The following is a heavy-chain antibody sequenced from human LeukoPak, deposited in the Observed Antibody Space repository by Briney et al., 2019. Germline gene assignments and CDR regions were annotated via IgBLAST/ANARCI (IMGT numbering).Heavy chain of an antibody. CDR3: TRGREVVVMYYFDY. D-gene: IGHD3-22*01. J-gene: IGHJ4*02. Sequence: PGGALHLSCAASGFHFSNYWMSWGRQAAGKGRERVANIKQDGREKYYVGSGKGRFTIYRNNDKKSLNLQKKSPRDEDEAGYSGTRGREVVVMYYFDYWGQGTLVTVSS. CDR1: GFHFSNYW. V-gene: IGHV3-7*01. CDR2: IKQDGREK.